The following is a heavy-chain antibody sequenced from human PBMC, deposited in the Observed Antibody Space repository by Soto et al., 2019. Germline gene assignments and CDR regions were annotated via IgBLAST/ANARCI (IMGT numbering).Heavy chain of an antibody. V-gene: IGHV4-59*01. Sequence: SETLSLTCTVSGGSISSYYWSWIRQPPGKGLEWIGYIYYSGSTNYNPSLKSRVTISVDTSKNQFSLKLSSVTAADTAVYYCARVVVPTILDRRDYYYYMDVWGKGTTVTVSS. D-gene: IGHD1-1*01. CDR1: GGSISSYY. CDR3: ARVVVPTILDRRDYYYYMDV. J-gene: IGHJ6*03. CDR2: IYYSGST.